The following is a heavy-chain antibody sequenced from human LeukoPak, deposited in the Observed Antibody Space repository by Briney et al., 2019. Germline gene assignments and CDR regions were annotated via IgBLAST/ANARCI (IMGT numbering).Heavy chain of an antibody. CDR3: ARSTELSDPVFFYGMDV. CDR1: GFTFRRFE. D-gene: IGHD1-26*01. V-gene: IGHV3-48*03. J-gene: IGHJ6*02. Sequence: GGSLRLSCAASGFTFRRFEMSWVRQAPGKVLECIAYISSAIGTIYHADSEKGRFTISRDNANNSLYLQINSLRAEDTAIYYCARSTELSDPVFFYGMDVWGQGTTVTVSS. CDR2: ISSAIGTI.